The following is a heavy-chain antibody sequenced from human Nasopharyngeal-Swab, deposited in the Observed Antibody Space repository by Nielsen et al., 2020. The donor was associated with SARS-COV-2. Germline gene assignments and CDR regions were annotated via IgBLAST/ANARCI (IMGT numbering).Heavy chain of an antibody. CDR1: GASVSSNNAA. J-gene: IGHJ3*02. D-gene: IGHD3-16*01. V-gene: IGHV6-1*01. Sequence: SDTLSLTCAISGASVSSNNAAWNWIRQSPSRGLEWLGRTYYRSKWYNEYAASVKSRVTINPDTSKNQISLQVNSMTAEDTAVYYCARRQMGAHAFDIWGQGTMVTVSS. CDR2: TYYRSKWYN. CDR3: ARRQMGAHAFDI.